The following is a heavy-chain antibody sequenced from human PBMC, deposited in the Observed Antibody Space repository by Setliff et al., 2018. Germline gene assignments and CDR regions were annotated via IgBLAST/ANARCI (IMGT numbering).Heavy chain of an antibody. V-gene: IGHV1-2*02. CDR1: GYVFSAYY. D-gene: IGHD2-2*02. Sequence: ASVKVSCKASGYVFSAYYIYWVRQAPGQGLEWMGWINPNNGGTNYAPKFQGRVTMTRDTSISAVYMELHSVTSDDAAIYYCARDYTNMVNYFDHWGQGTLVTVSS. CDR2: INPNNGGT. CDR3: ARDYTNMVNYFDH. J-gene: IGHJ4*02.